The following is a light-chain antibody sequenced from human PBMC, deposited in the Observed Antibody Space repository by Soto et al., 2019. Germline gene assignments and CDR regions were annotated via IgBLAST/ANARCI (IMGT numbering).Light chain of an antibody. CDR2: AAS. J-gene: IGKJ4*01. CDR1: QGISGY. Sequence: DIQLTQSPSFLSASVGDRVTITCRASQGISGYLAWYQQKPGKVPKLLIYAASTLQSGVPSRFSGSGSGTDFTLTISCLQSEDFATYYCQQYYSYPLTFGGGTKVDIK. CDR3: QQYYSYPLT. V-gene: IGKV1-9*01.